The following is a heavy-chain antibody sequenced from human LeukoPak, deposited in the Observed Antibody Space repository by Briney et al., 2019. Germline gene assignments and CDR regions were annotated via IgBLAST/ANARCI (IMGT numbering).Heavy chain of an antibody. J-gene: IGHJ4*02. CDR3: AVGYSYGPPLFFDY. CDR1: VYTFTSYG. Sequence: ASVKVSCTASVYTFTSYGISWVRQGPGQGLEWMGWISAYNGNTNYAQKLQGRVTMTTDTSTSTAYMELRSLRSDDTAVYYCAVGYSYGPPLFFDYWGQGTLVTVSS. V-gene: IGHV1-18*04. D-gene: IGHD5-18*01. CDR2: ISAYNGNT.